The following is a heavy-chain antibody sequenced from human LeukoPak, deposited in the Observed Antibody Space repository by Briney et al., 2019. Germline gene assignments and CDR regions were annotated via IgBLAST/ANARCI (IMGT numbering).Heavy chain of an antibody. CDR3: AGGQGWLLDY. Sequence: GGSLRLSCAASGFTFSSYWMTWGRRAPGKGLEWVANIKQDGSEQYYVDSVRGRFTISRDNAKNSLFLQMNSLRVEDTAVYYCAGGQGWLLDYWGQGALVTVSS. V-gene: IGHV3-7*05. D-gene: IGHD2-15*01. CDR1: GFTFSSYW. J-gene: IGHJ4*02. CDR2: IKQDGSEQ.